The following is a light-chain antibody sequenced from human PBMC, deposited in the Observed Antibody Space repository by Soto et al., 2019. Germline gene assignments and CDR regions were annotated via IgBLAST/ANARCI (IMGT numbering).Light chain of an antibody. CDR3: RSYAGSDIFV. Sequence: QSALTQPPSASGSPGQSLTISCTGTSSDVGGYNYVFWYQQHPGIAPKLIIYEVNKRPSGVPDRFSGSKSGNTASLPVSGLQAEDEDDYYCRSYAGSDIFVFGGGTKVTVL. V-gene: IGLV2-8*01. J-gene: IGLJ2*01. CDR2: EVN. CDR1: SSDVGGYNY.